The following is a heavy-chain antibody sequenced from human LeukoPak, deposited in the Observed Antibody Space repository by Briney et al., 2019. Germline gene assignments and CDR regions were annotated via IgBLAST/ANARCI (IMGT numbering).Heavy chain of an antibody. J-gene: IGHJ6*02. Sequence: GGSLRLSCAASGFTFSSYSMNWVRQAPGKGLEWVSYISSSSSTIYYADSVKGRFTISRDNAKNSLYLQMNSLRAEDTAVYYCARAGPITMVRGVIPYYYYYGMDVWGQGTTVTVSS. V-gene: IGHV3-48*01. CDR1: GFTFSSYS. CDR3: ARAGPITMVRGVIPYYYYYGMDV. D-gene: IGHD3-10*01. CDR2: ISSSSSTI.